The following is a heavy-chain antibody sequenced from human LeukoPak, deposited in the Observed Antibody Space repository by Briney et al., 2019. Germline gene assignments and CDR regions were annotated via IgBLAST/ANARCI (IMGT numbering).Heavy chain of an antibody. CDR3: ARDVRYYDSSGYYLAEYFQH. CDR2: ISSSSSYI. J-gene: IGHJ1*01. CDR1: GFTFSSYS. V-gene: IGHV3-21*01. D-gene: IGHD3-22*01. Sequence: GGSLRLSCAASGFTFSSYSMNWVRQAPGKGLEWVSSISSSSSYIYYADSVKGRFTISKDNAKNSLYLQMNSLRAEDTAVYYCARDVRYYDSSGYYLAEYFQHWGQGTLVTVSS.